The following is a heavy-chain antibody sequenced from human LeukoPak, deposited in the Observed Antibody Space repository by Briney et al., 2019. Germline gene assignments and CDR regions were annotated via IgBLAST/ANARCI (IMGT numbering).Heavy chain of an antibody. V-gene: IGHV3-23*01. D-gene: IGHD2-15*01. CDR3: AKETLRTCSGARCYYFDN. CDR2: FSGGVDTT. Sequence: GGSLRLSCAASGFTFTDDAMSWVRHTPGKVLGWAATFSGGVDTTYYANSVRGRFTISRDNSKNTLDLQMNSLRAEDTAVYYCAKETLRTCSGARCYYFDNWGQGALVTVSS. J-gene: IGHJ4*02. CDR1: GFTFTDDA.